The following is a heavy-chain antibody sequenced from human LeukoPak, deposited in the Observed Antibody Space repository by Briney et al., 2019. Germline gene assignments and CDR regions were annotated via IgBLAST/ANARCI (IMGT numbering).Heavy chain of an antibody. J-gene: IGHJ4*02. CDR1: GGSISSYY. CDR3: ARVTTGLDY. V-gene: IGHV4-59*01. D-gene: IGHD1-1*01. Sequence: KPSESLSLTCTVSGGSISSYYWSWVRQPPGEGLEWLGYIYYSGRTTYNPSLKSRDTISVDTSKNQFSLKLSSVTAADTAVYYCARVTTGLDYWGQGTLVTVSS. CDR2: IYYSGRT.